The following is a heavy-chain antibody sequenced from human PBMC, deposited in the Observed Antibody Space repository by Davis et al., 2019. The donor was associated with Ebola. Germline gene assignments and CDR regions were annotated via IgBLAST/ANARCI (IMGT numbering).Heavy chain of an antibody. CDR2: ISGSGGST. CDR3: ARDPSSYSSSSMWVDY. D-gene: IGHD6-6*01. J-gene: IGHJ4*02. V-gene: IGHV3-23*01. Sequence: GESLKISCAASGFTFSSYSMNWVRQAPGKGLEWVSAISGSGGSTYYADSVKGRFTISRDNSKNTLYLQMNSLRAEDTAVYYCARDPSSYSSSSMWVDYWGQGTLVTVSS. CDR1: GFTFSSYS.